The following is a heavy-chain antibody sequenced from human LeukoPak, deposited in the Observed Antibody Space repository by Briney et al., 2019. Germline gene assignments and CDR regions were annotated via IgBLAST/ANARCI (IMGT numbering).Heavy chain of an antibody. V-gene: IGHV3-30-3*01. J-gene: IGHJ4*02. Sequence: PGRSLRLSCAASGFTFSSYAMHWVRQAPGKGLEWVAVISYDGSNKYYADSVKGRFTISRDNSKNTLYLQMNSLRAEDTAVYYCVRPRGIAAAGIFGAFDYWGQGILVTVSS. CDR2: ISYDGSNK. CDR1: GFTFSSYA. D-gene: IGHD6-13*01. CDR3: VRPRGIAAAGIFGAFDY.